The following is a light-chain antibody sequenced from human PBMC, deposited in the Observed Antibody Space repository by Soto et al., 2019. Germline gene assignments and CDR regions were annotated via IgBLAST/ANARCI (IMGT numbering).Light chain of an antibody. CDR3: QQYNNWPLT. CDR1: QSVTIY. Sequence: EIVMTQSPATLSVSPGERATLSCRASQSVTIYLAWYQQKPGQAPRLLIYSASTRATGIPARFSGSGSGTEFTLTISSLPSEDFAVYYCQQYNNWPLTFGGGTKV. J-gene: IGKJ4*01. V-gene: IGKV3-15*01. CDR2: SAS.